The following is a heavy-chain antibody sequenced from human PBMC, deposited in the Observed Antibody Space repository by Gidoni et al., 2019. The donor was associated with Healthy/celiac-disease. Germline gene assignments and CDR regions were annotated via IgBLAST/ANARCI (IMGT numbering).Heavy chain of an antibody. CDR2: IKHSGST. V-gene: IGHV4-34*01. CDR3: ARGGTIWVFDY. D-gene: IGHD3-3*01. Sequence: QVQPQPCGAGPLKPSETLSLTSSVNGGSFSGYYWSWPRQPPGTGLECIGEIKHSGSTNYNPSLKSRVTISVDTSKNQFSLKLSSVTAADTAVYYCARGGTIWVFDYWGQGTLVTVSS. CDR1: GGSFSGYY. J-gene: IGHJ4*02.